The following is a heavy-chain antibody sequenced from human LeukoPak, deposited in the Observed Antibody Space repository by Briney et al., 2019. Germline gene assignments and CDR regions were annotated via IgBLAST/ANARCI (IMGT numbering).Heavy chain of an antibody. CDR2: FDPEDGET. CDR1: GYTLTELS. CDR3: ATDPRIAAALYYFDY. J-gene: IGHJ4*02. Sequence: GASVKVSCKVSGYTLTELSIHWVRQAPGKGLEWMGGFDPEDGETIYAQKFQGRVTMTEDTSTDTAYMELSSLRSEDTAVYYCATDPRIAAALYYFDYWGQGTLVTVSS. D-gene: IGHD6-13*01. V-gene: IGHV1-24*01.